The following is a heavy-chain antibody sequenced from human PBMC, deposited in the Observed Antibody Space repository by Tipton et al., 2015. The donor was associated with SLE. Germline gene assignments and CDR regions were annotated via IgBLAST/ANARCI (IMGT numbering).Heavy chain of an antibody. CDR2: IYHSGST. Sequence: TLSLTCAVSGGSISSGGYSWSWIRQPPGKGLEWIGYIYHSGSTYYNPSLKSRVTISVDRSKNQFSLKLSSVTAADTAVYYCARELGGSGWYEDAFDIWGQGTMVTVSS. CDR3: ARELGGSGWYEDAFDI. CDR1: GGSISSGGYS. V-gene: IGHV4-30-2*01. J-gene: IGHJ3*02. D-gene: IGHD6-19*01.